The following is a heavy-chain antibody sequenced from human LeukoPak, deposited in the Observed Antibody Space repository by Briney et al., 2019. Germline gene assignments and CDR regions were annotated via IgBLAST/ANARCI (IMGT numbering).Heavy chain of an antibody. D-gene: IGHD1-26*01. V-gene: IGHV3-74*01. CDR3: ASESGSYLGAFDI. Sequence: GGSLRLSCAGSGFTLSSYWMHWVRQAPGKGLVWVSRINSDGSSTIYADSVKGRFTISRDNAKNTLYLQMNSLRAEDTAVYYCASESGSYLGAFDIWGQGTMVTVSS. J-gene: IGHJ3*02. CDR1: GFTLSSYW. CDR2: INSDGSST.